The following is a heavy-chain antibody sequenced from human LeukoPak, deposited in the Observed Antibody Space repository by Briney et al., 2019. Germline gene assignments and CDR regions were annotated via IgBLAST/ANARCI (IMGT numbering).Heavy chain of an antibody. V-gene: IGHV4-38-2*02. J-gene: IGHJ5*02. CDR3: ARAKITAADIDRPFDP. CDR1: GYSISTGYY. D-gene: IGHD6-13*01. CDR2: FYHGGST. Sequence: SETLSLTCTVSGYSISTGYYWDWIRQPPGKGLEWIGTFYHGGSTYYNPSLKSRVTISVDTSKNQFSLNLTSVTAADTAVYYCARAKITAADIDRPFDPWGQGTLVTVSS.